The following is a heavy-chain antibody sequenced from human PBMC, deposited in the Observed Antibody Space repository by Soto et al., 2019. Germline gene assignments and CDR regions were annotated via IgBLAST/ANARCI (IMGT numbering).Heavy chain of an antibody. Sequence: SETLSLTCTVSGGSISSGGYYWTWIRQHPGKGLEWIGYIYYSGSTYYNPSLKSRVTISVDTSKNQFSLKLSSVTAADTAVYYCARDVAPYYYDSSGYLDPHFDYWGQGTLVTVSS. D-gene: IGHD3-22*01. CDR2: IYYSGST. CDR1: GGSISSGGYY. CDR3: ARDVAPYYYDSSGYLDPHFDY. V-gene: IGHV4-31*03. J-gene: IGHJ4*02.